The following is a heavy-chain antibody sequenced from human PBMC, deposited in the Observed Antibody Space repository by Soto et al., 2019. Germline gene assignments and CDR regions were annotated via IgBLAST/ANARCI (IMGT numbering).Heavy chain of an antibody. CDR3: ARDDFTHKGMVTWAFDI. J-gene: IGHJ3*02. D-gene: IGHD5-18*01. Sequence: GQLVQSGAEVKRPGASVKVSCRASGYTFTSYGISWVRQAPGQGLEWMGWISDYNGDTKLSQKFEARVSMTTDTSTNPAYMELRSLRSDDTADDYCARDDFTHKGMVTWAFDISSQGTMVTVSS. CDR1: GYTFTSYG. V-gene: IGHV1-18*01. CDR2: ISDYNGDT.